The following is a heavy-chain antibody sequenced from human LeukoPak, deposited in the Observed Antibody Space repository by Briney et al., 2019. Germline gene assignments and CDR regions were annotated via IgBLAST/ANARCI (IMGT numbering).Heavy chain of an antibody. D-gene: IGHD1-7*01. CDR2: MDTIGII. Sequence: PSETLSLTCTVSGGSITRGGYFWSWIRQPAGKGLERIGHMDTIGIITYNLSLKSRVTISADTSKHQISLRLSSVTAADTAVYYCARDRPDLSGTPSFFDSWGQGTLVTVAS. V-gene: IGHV4-61*09. J-gene: IGHJ4*02. CDR1: GGSITRGGYF. CDR3: ARDRPDLSGTPSFFDS.